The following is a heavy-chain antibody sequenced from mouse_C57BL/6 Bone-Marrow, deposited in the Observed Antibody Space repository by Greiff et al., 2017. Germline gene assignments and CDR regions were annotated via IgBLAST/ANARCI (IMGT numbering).Heavy chain of an antibody. V-gene: IGHV1-64*01. D-gene: IGHD1-1*01. CDR2: IHPTSGSI. Sequence: LQHPEAELVKPGASVRLSCKASDNTLPSYWMHWVKRRPGQGLEWIGMIHPTSGSINYNEKFKSKATRTVDKSSSTAYTELSSLTSEDSAVYYCARSTTGLVWGTGTTVTVSS. CDR1: DNTLPSYW. CDR3: ARSTTGLV. J-gene: IGHJ1*03.